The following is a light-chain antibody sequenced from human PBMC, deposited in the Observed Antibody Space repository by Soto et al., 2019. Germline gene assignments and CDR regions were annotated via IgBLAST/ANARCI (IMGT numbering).Light chain of an antibody. J-gene: IGKJ1*01. CDR2: GAS. Sequence: DIVLTQSPCTLSLSPGERATLSCRASQSVSSSYLAWYQQKPGQAPRLLIYGASSMATGIPARFSGSGSGTDFTLTISSLEPEDFAVYYCQQYGSYPRTFGQGTKVEIK. V-gene: IGKV3-20*01. CDR3: QQYGSYPRT. CDR1: QSVSSSY.